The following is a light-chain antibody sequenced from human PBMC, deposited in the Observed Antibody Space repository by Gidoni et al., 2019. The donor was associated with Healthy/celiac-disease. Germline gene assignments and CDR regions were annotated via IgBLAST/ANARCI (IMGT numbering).Light chain of an antibody. Sequence: IQMIMSPSPLSASVADRVTITCRSSQSISSYLKWYQQKPGKAHKLLIYAASSLQSGVPSRFSGSGSGTDFTLTISSLQPEDFATYYCQQNYSTPYTFGRGTKLEIK. CDR1: QSISSY. V-gene: IGKV1-39*01. CDR2: AAS. J-gene: IGKJ2*01. CDR3: QQNYSTPYT.